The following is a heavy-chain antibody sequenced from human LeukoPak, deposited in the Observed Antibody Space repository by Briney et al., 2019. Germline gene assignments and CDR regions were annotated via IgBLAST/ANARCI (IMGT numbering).Heavy chain of an antibody. CDR3: ARASGSYGGDYDAFDI. CDR2: IYHSGST. J-gene: IGHJ3*02. D-gene: IGHD1-26*01. V-gene: IGHV4-30-2*01. CDR1: GGSISSGGYY. Sequence: SETLSLTCTVSGGSISSGGYYWSWLRQPPGKGLEWIGYIYHSGSTYYNPSLKSRVTISVDRSKNQFSLKLSSVTAADTAVYYCARASGSYGGDYDAFDIWGQGTMVTVSS.